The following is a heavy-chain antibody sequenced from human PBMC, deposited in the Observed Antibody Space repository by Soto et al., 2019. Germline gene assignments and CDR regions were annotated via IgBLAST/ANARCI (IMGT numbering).Heavy chain of an antibody. CDR3: ARGQLLWFGELSLHAFDI. CDR1: GYTFTSYG. CDR2: ISAYNGNT. V-gene: IGHV1-18*01. J-gene: IGHJ3*02. D-gene: IGHD3-10*01. Sequence: ASVKVSCKASGYTFTSYGISWVRQAPGQGLEWMGWISAYNGNTNYAQKLQGRVTMTTDTSTSTAYMKLRSLRSDDTAVYYCARGQLLWFGELSLHAFDIWGQGTMVTVSS.